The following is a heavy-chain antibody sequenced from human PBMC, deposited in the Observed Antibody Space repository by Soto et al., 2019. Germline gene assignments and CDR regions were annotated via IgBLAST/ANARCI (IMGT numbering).Heavy chain of an antibody. Sequence: SETLSLTCTVSGGSVTSSYWSWIRQPPGKGMEWIGYLYYSGSTSYNPSLKSRVTMSVDMSKNQFSLTLTSVTAADTAVYYCARGTDYTQIASYHYGLDVWGQGTTVTVSS. D-gene: IGHD4-4*01. J-gene: IGHJ6*02. CDR1: GGSVTSSY. V-gene: IGHV4-59*02. CDR3: ARGTDYTQIASYHYGLDV. CDR2: LYYSGST.